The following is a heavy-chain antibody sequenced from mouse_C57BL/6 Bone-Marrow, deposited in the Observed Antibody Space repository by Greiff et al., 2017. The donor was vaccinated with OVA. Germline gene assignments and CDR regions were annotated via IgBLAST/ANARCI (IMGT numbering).Heavy chain of an antibody. D-gene: IGHD2-10*01. J-gene: IGHJ4*01. Sequence: QVQLQQPGAELVMPGASVTLSCTASGYTFTSYWMHWVKQRPGQGLEWFGEIDPSDSYTNYNQKFKGKSTLTVDKSSSTAYLQLSSLTSEDAAVYYCARTYYGNLYAMDYWGQGTSVTVYS. V-gene: IGHV1-69*01. CDR2: IDPSDSYT. CDR3: ARTYYGNLYAMDY. CDR1: GYTFTSYW.